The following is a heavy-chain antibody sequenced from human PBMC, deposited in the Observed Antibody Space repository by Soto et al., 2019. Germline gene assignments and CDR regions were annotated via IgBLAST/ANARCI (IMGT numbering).Heavy chain of an antibody. CDR3: AKSNNLLWFGELLGGFDY. D-gene: IGHD3-10*01. Sequence: GGSLRLSCAASGFTFSSYAMSWVRQAPGKGLEWVSAISGSGGSTYYADSVKGRFTISRDNSKNTLYLQMNSLRAEDTAVYYCAKSNNLLWFGELLGGFDYWGQGTLVTVSS. J-gene: IGHJ4*02. CDR2: ISGSGGST. V-gene: IGHV3-23*01. CDR1: GFTFSSYA.